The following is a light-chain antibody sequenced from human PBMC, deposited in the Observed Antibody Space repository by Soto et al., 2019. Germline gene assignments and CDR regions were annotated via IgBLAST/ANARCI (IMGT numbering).Light chain of an antibody. Sequence: EIVMTQSPATLSVSPGARATLSCRASQSISTELAWYQQKPGQPPRLLIYSASNRATGVPARFTGSGSGSEFTLTISGLQSEDFAVYYCQQGDTWPLTFGPGTRLEI. V-gene: IGKV3-15*01. CDR1: QSISTE. CDR3: QQGDTWPLT. J-gene: IGKJ2*01. CDR2: SAS.